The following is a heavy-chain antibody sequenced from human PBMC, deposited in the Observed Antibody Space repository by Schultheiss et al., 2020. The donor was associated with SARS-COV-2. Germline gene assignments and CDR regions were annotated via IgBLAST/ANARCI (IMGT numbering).Heavy chain of an antibody. CDR2: INPNSGGT. CDR1: GYTFTGYY. J-gene: IGHJ4*02. CDR3: ARGDVIAAAGTPGDY. D-gene: IGHD6-13*01. V-gene: IGHV1-2*02. Sequence: ASVKVSCKASGYTFTGYYMHWVRQAPGQGLEWMGWINPNSGGTNYAQKFQGRVTMTRDTSISTAYMELSSLRSEDTAVYYCARGDVIAAAGTPGDYWGQGTLVTVSS.